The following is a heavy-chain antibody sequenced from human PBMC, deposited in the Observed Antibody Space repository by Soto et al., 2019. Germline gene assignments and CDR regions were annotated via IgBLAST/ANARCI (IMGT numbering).Heavy chain of an antibody. D-gene: IGHD5-12*01. CDR2: IYYSGST. CDR3: ARGSGYDYWFDP. Sequence: SETLSLTCAVSGGSISSGGYSWSWIRQPPGKGLEWIGYIYYSGSTYYNPSLKSRVTISVDTSKNQFSLKLSSVTAADTAVYYCARGSGYDYWFDPWGQGTLVTVSS. J-gene: IGHJ5*02. V-gene: IGHV4-31*11. CDR1: GGSISSGGYS.